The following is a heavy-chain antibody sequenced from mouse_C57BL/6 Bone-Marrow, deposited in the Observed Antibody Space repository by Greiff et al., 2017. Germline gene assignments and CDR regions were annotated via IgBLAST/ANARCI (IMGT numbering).Heavy chain of an antibody. Sequence: VHLEEPGPGLVLPSQSLSITCKVSGFSLTSYGVHWVRQSPGQGLEWLGVIWRGGSTDYNAAFISRLSISTDNSSSHVFFKKHSRLAYDTAIVYCGRIQTLLPYYCSMDYWGPGTSVTVSS. D-gene: IGHD1-1*01. CDR3: GRIQTLLPYYCSMDY. J-gene: IGHJ4*01. CDR1: GFSLTSYG. CDR2: IWRGGST. V-gene: IGHV2-2*01.